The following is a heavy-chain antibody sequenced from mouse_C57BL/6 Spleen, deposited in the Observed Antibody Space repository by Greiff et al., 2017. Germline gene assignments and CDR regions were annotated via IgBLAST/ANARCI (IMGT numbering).Heavy chain of an antibody. CDR2: INPYNGDT. J-gene: IGHJ1*03. D-gene: IGHD1-1*01. CDR3: ARGTTVVSDWYFDV. Sequence: EVQLQQSGPELVKPGDSVKISCKASGYSFTGYFMNWVMQSHGKSLEWIGRINPYNGDTFYNQKFKGKATLTVDNSSSTAHMELRSLTSEDSAVFYCARGTTVVSDWYFDVWGTGTTVTVSS. V-gene: IGHV1-20*01. CDR1: GYSFTGYF.